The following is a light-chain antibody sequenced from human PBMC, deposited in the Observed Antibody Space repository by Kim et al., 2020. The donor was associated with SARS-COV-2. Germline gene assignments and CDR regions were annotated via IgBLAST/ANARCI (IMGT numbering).Light chain of an antibody. CDR1: SSNIGAGYD. J-gene: IGLJ2*01. Sequence: GQGVTISCNGSSSNIGAGYDVHWYQQLPGTAPKLLIYGNSNRPSGVPDRFSGSKSGTSASLAITGLQAEDEADYYCQSYDSSLSAVFGGGTQLTVL. CDR2: GNS. V-gene: IGLV1-40*01. CDR3: QSYDSSLSAV.